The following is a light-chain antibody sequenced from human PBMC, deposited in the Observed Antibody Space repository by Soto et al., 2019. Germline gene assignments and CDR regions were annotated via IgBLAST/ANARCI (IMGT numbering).Light chain of an antibody. V-gene: IGKV1-9*01. Sequence: MQLTQSPSSLSASVGDRVTITCRASQDITSSLAWYQQKPGKAPKLLIYGASTLRSGVPSRFSGSGSGTDFTLTISSLQPEDFATYYCQQLMSYPYTFGGGTKLDIK. CDR3: QQLMSYPYT. CDR1: QDITSS. CDR2: GAS. J-gene: IGKJ4*01.